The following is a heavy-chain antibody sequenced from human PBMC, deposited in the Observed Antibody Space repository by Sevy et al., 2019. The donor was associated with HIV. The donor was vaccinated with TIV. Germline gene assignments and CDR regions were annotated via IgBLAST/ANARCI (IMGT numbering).Heavy chain of an antibody. V-gene: IGHV3-23*01. CDR1: GFTFSTYA. CDR3: AKDRVSGTYYSGDFDY. J-gene: IGHJ4*02. D-gene: IGHD3-10*01. CDR2: ISGSGSST. Sequence: GGSLRLSCAASGFTFSTYAMTLVRQAPGGGLEWVSVISGSGSSTYYADSVKGRFTISRDNSKNTLFLQMNSLRADDTAVYYCAKDRVSGTYYSGDFDYWGQGTLVTVSS.